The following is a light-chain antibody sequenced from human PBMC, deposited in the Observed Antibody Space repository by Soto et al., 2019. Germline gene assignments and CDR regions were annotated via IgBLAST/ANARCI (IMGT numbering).Light chain of an antibody. Sequence: QSVLTQPPSASGTPGQRVTISSSGNSSNIGTYAVNWYQQLPGTAPKPLIYSDNKRPSGVPDRFSGAKSGTSASLAISGLQSEDEADYYCAAWDDSLNGWVFGGGTKLTVL. J-gene: IGLJ3*02. CDR3: AAWDDSLNGWV. CDR1: SSNIGTYA. V-gene: IGLV1-44*01. CDR2: SDN.